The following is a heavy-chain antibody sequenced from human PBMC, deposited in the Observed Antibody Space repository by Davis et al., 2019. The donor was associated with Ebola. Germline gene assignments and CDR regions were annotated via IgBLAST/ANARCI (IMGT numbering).Heavy chain of an antibody. CDR2: ISSNSRDI. CDR3: AGFFDY. Sequence: GESLKISCAASGFTFSDYAMNWVRQAPGKGLEWVASISSNSRDIYYADSVKGRFTISRDNSKKSLYLQMNGLRAEDTAVYYCAGFFDYWGQGTLVTVSS. J-gene: IGHJ4*02. CDR1: GFTFSDYA. V-gene: IGHV3-21*01.